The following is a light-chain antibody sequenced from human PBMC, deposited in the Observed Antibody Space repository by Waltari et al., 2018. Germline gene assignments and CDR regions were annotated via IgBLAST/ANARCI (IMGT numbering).Light chain of an antibody. J-gene: IGKJ5*01. Sequence: VVMTHPPDTLSESPGGRATLSCRASQSIATNLAWYQQRRGQAPRLLIFDASTRATSISGRFSGSGSGTEFTLTISSLQSDDSAVYYCQQYNRWPPITFGQGTRLEIK. CDR3: QQYNRWPPIT. CDR1: QSIATN. V-gene: IGKV3-15*01. CDR2: DAS.